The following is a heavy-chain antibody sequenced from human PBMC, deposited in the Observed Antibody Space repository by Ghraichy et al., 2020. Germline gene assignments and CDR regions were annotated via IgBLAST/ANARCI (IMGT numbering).Heavy chain of an antibody. V-gene: IGHV3-23*01. Sequence: GGSLRLSCAASGFTFSSYAMSWVRQAPGKGLEWVSAISGSGGSTYYADSVKGRFTISRYNSKNTLYLQMNSLRAEDTAVYYCAKEGEYYYDSSGSDYWGQGTLVTVSS. CDR2: ISGSGGST. CDR3: AKEGEYYYDSSGSDY. CDR1: GFTFSSYA. J-gene: IGHJ4*02. D-gene: IGHD3-22*01.